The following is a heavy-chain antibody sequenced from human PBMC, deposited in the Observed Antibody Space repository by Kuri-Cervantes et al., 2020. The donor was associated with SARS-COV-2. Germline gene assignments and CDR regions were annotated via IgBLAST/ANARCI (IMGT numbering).Heavy chain of an antibody. J-gene: IGHJ4*02. CDR1: GFTFSSYA. CDR2: ISSRGDST. Sequence: GGSLGLSCAASGFTFSSYAMGWVRQAPGKGLEWVSSISSRGDSTYYADSVRGRFTISRDNSKNTLYLQTNSLRADDTAVYYCAKNRRTVAAPFDYWGQGTLVTVSS. V-gene: IGHV3-23*01. CDR3: AKNRRTVAAPFDY. D-gene: IGHD4-23*01.